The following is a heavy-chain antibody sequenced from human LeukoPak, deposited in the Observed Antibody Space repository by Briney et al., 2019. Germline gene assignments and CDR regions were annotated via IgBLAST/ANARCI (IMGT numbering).Heavy chain of an antibody. CDR3: ARVRGLRYFDWLLHKPLDY. CDR1: GGTFSSYA. Sequence: ASVKVSCKASGGTFSSYAISWVRQAPGQGLEWMGWISAYNGNTNYAQKLQGRVTMTTDTSTSTAYMELRSLRSDDTAVYYCARVRGLRYFDWLLHKPLDYWGQGTLVTVSS. D-gene: IGHD3-9*01. V-gene: IGHV1-18*01. CDR2: ISAYNGNT. J-gene: IGHJ4*02.